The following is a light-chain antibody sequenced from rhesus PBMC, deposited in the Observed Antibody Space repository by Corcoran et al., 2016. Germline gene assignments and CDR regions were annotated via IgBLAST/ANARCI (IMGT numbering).Light chain of an antibody. Sequence: DIQMTQSPSSLSASVGDRVTITCRASQDITNDLAWYQQKPGETLKFLIYEAASLQSGMPSRFTGSGSGTDFTLTISSLQPEVFATSYCQHYYTTPVTFGPGTKLAIK. CDR1: QDITND. CDR2: EAA. V-gene: IGKV1-25*01. CDR3: QHYYTTPVT. J-gene: IGKJ3*01.